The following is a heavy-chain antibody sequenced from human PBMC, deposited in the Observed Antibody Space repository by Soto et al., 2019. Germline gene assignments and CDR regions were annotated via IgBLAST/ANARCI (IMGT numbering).Heavy chain of an antibody. J-gene: IGHJ4*02. CDR1: GFTFSTYA. V-gene: IGHV3-23*01. D-gene: IGHD2-2*01. Sequence: GGSLRLSCAASGFTFSTYAMSWVRQAPGKGLEWVSAISGSGSNTYYADSVKGRFTISRDDSKSTLYLQMNSLRAEDTAVYYCARDSLGYCTSTSCYWSEDYWGQGTLVTVSS. CDR2: ISGSGSNT. CDR3: ARDSLGYCTSTSCYWSEDY.